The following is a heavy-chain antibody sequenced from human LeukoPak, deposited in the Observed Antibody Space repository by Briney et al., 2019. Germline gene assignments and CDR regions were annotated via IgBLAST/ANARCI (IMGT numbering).Heavy chain of an antibody. CDR1: GGTFSSYA. D-gene: IGHD1-7*01. CDR2: MNPNSGNT. Sequence: ASVKVSCKASGGTFSSYAISWVRQAPGQGLEWMGWMNPNSGNTGYAQKFQGRVTMTRNTSISTAYMELSSLRSEDTAVYYCARGGSWNYGSVDYWGQGTLVTVSS. V-gene: IGHV1-8*02. J-gene: IGHJ4*02. CDR3: ARGGSWNYGSVDY.